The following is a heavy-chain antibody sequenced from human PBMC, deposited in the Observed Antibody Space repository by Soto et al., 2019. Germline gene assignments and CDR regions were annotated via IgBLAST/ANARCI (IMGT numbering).Heavy chain of an antibody. CDR3: AKVSRNTAMDYNWFDP. J-gene: IGHJ5*02. CDR1: GGTFSSYA. CDR2: IIPIFGTA. Sequence: ASVKVSCKASGGTFSSYAISWARQAPGQGLEWMGGIIPIFGTANYAQKFQGRVTITADESTSTAYMELSSLRSEDTAVYYCAKVSRNTAMDYNWFDPWGQGTLVTVSS. D-gene: IGHD5-18*01. V-gene: IGHV1-69*13.